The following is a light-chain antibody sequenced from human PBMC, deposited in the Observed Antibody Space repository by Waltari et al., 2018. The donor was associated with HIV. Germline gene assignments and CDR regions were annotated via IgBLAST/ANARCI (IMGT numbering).Light chain of an antibody. CDR2: DTR. V-gene: IGLV1-44*01. CDR3: AAWDDSLNGYWV. J-gene: IGLJ3*02. CDR1: SPNIGDNP. Sequence: QSVLTQPPSVSGTPGQRVTISCFGSSPNIGDNPVTLYQQLPGTAPKLLIYDTRQRPSGVPARFSGSKSGTSASLAISGLQSEDEADYYCAAWDDSLNGYWVFGGGTTLTVL.